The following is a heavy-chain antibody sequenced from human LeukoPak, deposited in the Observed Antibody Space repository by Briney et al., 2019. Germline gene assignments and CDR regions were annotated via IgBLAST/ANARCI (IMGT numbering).Heavy chain of an antibody. Sequence: GGSLRLSCEASGFSFSSYWMTWVRQAPGKGLEWVANIKQDGSEKYYVDSVKGRFTIPRDNAKISVFLQMNSLRAEDTAVYYCAREDYYGSGNYVAWGGAFDVWGRGTTVTVSS. CDR2: IKQDGSEK. J-gene: IGHJ3*01. CDR1: GFSFSSYW. CDR3: AREDYYGSGNYVAWGGAFDV. V-gene: IGHV3-7*01. D-gene: IGHD3-10*01.